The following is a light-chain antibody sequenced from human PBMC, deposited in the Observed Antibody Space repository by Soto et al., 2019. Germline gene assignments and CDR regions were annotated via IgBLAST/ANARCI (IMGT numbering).Light chain of an antibody. Sequence: IQMTQSPSSLSASVGDRVTITCRSSQNISRFLNWYQQKQGKAPNLVIYAVSSLQTGVPSRFSGSGFGTDFTLTISSLQPADFATYFCQQSYNPPPTFGQGTKVEIK. J-gene: IGKJ1*01. CDR1: QNISRF. V-gene: IGKV1-39*01. CDR3: QQSYNPPPT. CDR2: AVS.